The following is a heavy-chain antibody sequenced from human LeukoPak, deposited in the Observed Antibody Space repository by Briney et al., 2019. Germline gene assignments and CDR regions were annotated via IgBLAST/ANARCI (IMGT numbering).Heavy chain of an antibody. J-gene: IGHJ6*03. CDR1: GFTFSSYS. CDR2: INHSGST. Sequence: GSLRLSCAASGFTFSSYSMNWVRQPPGKGLEWIGEINHSGSTNYNPSLKSRVTISVDTSKNQFSLKLSSVTAADTAVYYCARLIGELWFGDYYYYYMDVWGKGTTVTISS. D-gene: IGHD3-10*01. CDR3: ARLIGELWFGDYYYYYMDV. V-gene: IGHV4-34*01.